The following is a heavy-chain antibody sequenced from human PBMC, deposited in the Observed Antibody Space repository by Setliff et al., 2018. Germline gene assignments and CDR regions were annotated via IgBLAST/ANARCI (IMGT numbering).Heavy chain of an antibody. CDR2: IYYSGNT. V-gene: IGHV4-59*08. D-gene: IGHD2-15*01. CDR3: VRPGGTTVVARHFDY. Sequence: SETLSLTCTVSGGSIRNYYWSWIRQPPGKGLEWIGYIYYSGNTNYNPSLKSRVTISVDTSKNQFSLKLRSVTVADTATYYCVRPGGTTVVARHFDYWGPGILVTVSS. CDR1: GGSIRNYY. J-gene: IGHJ4*01.